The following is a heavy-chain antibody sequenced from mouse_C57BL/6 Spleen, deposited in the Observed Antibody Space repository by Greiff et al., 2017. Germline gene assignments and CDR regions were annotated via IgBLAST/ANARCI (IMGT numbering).Heavy chain of an antibody. D-gene: IGHD1-1*01. J-gene: IGHJ4*01. Sequence: QVQLQQSGPELVKPGASVKISCKASGYAFSSSWMNWVKQRPGKGLEWIGRIYPGDGDTNYNGKFKGKATLTADKSSSTAYMQLSSLTSEDSAVYFCARAGYGSSGYAMDYWGKGTSVTVSS. V-gene: IGHV1-82*01. CDR2: IYPGDGDT. CDR1: GYAFSSSW. CDR3: ARAGYGSSGYAMDY.